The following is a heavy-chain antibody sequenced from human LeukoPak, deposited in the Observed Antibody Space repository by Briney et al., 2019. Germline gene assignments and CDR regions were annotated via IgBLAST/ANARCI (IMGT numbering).Heavy chain of an antibody. CDR3: AKDRTYGSGRVDWFDP. J-gene: IGHJ5*02. D-gene: IGHD3-10*01. CDR2: ISSSGGST. V-gene: IGHV3-23*01. Sequence: AGSLTRSCAASGFTFSSYGMSWVRQAPGKGLEWVSRISSSGGSTYYADSVKGRFTISRDNSKNTMDLQVNSLRVEDTAVYYCAKDRTYGSGRVDWFDPWGQVTLGTVSS. CDR1: GFTFSSYG.